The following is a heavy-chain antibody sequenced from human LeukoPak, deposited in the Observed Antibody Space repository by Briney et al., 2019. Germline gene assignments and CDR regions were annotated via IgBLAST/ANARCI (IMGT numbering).Heavy chain of an antibody. CDR1: GFTFSSYS. D-gene: IGHD2-15*01. Sequence: TGGSLRLSCAASGFTFSSYSMSWVRQAPGKGLEWVSAISGSGGSTYYADSVKGRFTISRDNSKNTLYLQMNSLRAEDTAVYYCAKLGRVVVAASSEIDYWGQGTLVTVSS. V-gene: IGHV3-23*01. J-gene: IGHJ4*02. CDR3: AKLGRVVVAASSEIDY. CDR2: ISGSGGST.